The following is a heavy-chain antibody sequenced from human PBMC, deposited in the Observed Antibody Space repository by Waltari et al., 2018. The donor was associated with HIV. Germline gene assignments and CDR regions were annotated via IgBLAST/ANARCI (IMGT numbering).Heavy chain of an antibody. Sequence: EVQLLESGGGLVQPGGSLGLSCAACGFTFSSYAMSWVRQAPGKGLEWVSVISGSGGSTYYADFVKGRFTISRDNSKNTLYLQMNSLRAEDTAVYYCAKEGIAGRPSVPDYWGQGTLVTVSS. CDR2: ISGSGGST. CDR3: AKEGIAGRPSVPDY. CDR1: GFTFSSYA. J-gene: IGHJ4*02. D-gene: IGHD6-6*01. V-gene: IGHV3-23*01.